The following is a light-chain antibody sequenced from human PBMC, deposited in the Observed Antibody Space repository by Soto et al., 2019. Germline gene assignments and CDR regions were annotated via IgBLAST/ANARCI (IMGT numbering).Light chain of an antibody. V-gene: IGKV3-11*01. Sequence: EIVLTQSPATLSLSPGARATLSCRASQSISAHLAWYQQKPGQAPRLLIYDASNRATGIPARFGGSGSGTDFTLTISSLEPEDFAIYYCQQRRNSITFGQGTRLEIK. CDR2: DAS. CDR3: QQRRNSIT. CDR1: QSISAH. J-gene: IGKJ5*01.